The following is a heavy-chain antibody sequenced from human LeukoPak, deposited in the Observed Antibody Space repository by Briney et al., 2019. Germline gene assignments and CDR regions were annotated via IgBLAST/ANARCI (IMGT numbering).Heavy chain of an antibody. CDR1: GFTFDDYG. V-gene: IGHV3-20*04. Sequence: GGSLRLSCAASGFTFDDYGMSWVRQAPGKGLEWVSGINRNGGSTGYADSAKGRFTISRDNAKNSLYLQMNSLRAEDTALYYCARGWDIVLMVYAISPSFDYWGQGTLVTVSS. D-gene: IGHD2-8*01. CDR3: ARGWDIVLMVYAISPSFDY. CDR2: INRNGGST. J-gene: IGHJ4*02.